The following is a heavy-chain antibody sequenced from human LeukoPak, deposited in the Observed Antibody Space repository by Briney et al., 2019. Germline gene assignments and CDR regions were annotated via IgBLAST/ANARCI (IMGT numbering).Heavy chain of an antibody. CDR1: GYIFTTYF. J-gene: IGHJ4*02. CDR2: INPNNGDT. V-gene: IGHV1-2*02. D-gene: IGHD3-9*01. Sequence: EASVKVSCKASGYIFTTYFIHWVRQAPGQGLEWMGWINPNNGDTNYVQKFQGRVTMTRDTSISTAYMELTRRRSDDTAVYYCAREGGYDILTGYQDYRGQGTLVTVSS. CDR3: AREGGYDILTGYQDY.